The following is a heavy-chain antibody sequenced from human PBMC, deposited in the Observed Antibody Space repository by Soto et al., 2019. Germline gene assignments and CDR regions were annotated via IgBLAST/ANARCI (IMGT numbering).Heavy chain of an antibody. Sequence: PSQTLSLTCAISGDTVSSKSVTWNWLRQSPSRGLEWLERTYFRSRWSTDYAPSMEGRMAINPDTSSNQFTLQVTYVTPEDTAVYYCARQWIHSSSLAVFDYWGPGSLVTVSS. V-gene: IGHV6-1*01. D-gene: IGHD6-13*01. CDR1: GDTVSSKSVT. J-gene: IGHJ4*02. CDR2: TYFRSRWST. CDR3: ARQWIHSSSLAVFDY.